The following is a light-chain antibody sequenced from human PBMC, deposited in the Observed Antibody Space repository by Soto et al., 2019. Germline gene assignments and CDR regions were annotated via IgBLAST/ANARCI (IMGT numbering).Light chain of an antibody. CDR3: QQYNEWPLWT. CDR2: GAT. Sequence: VMTQSPATLSVSPGERATLSCRASQSVSSNLAWYQQKPGQAPRLLIYGATTRATGIPARFSGSGSGTEFTLTISSLQSEDLAVYYCQQYNEWPLWTFGQVTKVDIK. V-gene: IGKV3-15*01. CDR1: QSVSSN. J-gene: IGKJ1*01.